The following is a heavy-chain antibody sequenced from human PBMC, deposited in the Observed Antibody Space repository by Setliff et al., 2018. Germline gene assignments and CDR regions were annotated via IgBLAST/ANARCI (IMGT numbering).Heavy chain of an antibody. CDR1: GYSISSGYY. J-gene: IGHJ4*02. V-gene: IGHV4-38-2*01. D-gene: IGHD3-22*01. Sequence: SETLSLTCAVSGYSISSGYYWGWIRQPPGKGLEWIGSIYHSGSTYYNPSLKSRVTISVDTSKNQFSLKLSSVTAADTAVYYCARGDYYDSSGYYYIDYWGQGTLVTVSS. CDR2: IYHSGST. CDR3: ARGDYYDSSGYYYIDY.